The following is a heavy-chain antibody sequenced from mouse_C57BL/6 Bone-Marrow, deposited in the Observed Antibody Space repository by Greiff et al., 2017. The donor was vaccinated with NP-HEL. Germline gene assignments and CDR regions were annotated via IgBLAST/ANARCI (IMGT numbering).Heavy chain of an antibody. CDR3: ATRLRYYFDY. CDR1: GYTFTSYW. J-gene: IGHJ2*01. V-gene: IGHV1-64*01. Sequence: QVQLQQPGAELVKPGASVKLSCKASGYTFTSYWMHWVKQRPGQGLEWIGMIHPNSGSTNYNEKFTSKATLTVDKSSSTAYMQLSSLTSEDSAVYYCATRLRYYFDYWGQGTTLTVSS. CDR2: IHPNSGST. D-gene: IGHD1-1*01.